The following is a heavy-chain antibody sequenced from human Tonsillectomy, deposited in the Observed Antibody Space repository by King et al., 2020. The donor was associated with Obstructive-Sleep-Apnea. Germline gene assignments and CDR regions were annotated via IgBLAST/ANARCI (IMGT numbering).Heavy chain of an antibody. V-gene: IGHV3-33*01. CDR2: IWYDESNK. CDR1: GFTFSSYG. CDR3: ARVVPHYYGSGSYATPMDV. J-gene: IGHJ6*04. Sequence: VQLVESGGGVVQPGRSLRLSCASSGFTFSSYGMHWVRQAPGKGLEWVAVIWYDESNKYYADSVKGRFTISRDNSKNTLYLQMNSLRAEDTALYYCARVVPHYYGSGSYATPMDVWGKGTTVTVSS. D-gene: IGHD3-10*01.